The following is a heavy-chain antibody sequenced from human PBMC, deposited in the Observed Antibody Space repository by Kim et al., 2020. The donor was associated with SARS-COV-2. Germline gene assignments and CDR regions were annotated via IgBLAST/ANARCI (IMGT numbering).Heavy chain of an antibody. Sequence: SETLSLTCSVSGYSITTHHYWGWIRQPPGKGLEWNGTIYHTGDAFYNSSLASRLTISVDTSKNQFSLRLSSLTAADTAVYYCTRHNFMDFWGQGTTVTVSS. CDR3: TRHNFMDF. CDR1: GYSITTHHY. V-gene: IGHV4-38-2*02. CDR2: IYHTGDA. J-gene: IGHJ6*02.